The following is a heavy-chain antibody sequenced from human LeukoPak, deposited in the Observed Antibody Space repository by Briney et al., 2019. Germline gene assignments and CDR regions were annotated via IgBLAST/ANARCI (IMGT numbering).Heavy chain of an antibody. Sequence: PGGSLRLSCAASGFTFSSYAMNWVRQAPGKGLEWVSSISSSSSYIYYADSVKGRFTISRDNAKNSLYLQMNSLRAEDTAVYYCAREPYYSNYGCFDYWGQGTLVTVSS. D-gene: IGHD4-11*01. J-gene: IGHJ4*02. CDR3: AREPYYSNYGCFDY. CDR1: GFTFSSYA. V-gene: IGHV3-21*01. CDR2: ISSSSSYI.